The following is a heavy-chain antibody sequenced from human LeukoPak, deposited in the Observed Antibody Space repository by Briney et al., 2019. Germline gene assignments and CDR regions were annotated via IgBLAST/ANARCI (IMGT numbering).Heavy chain of an antibody. J-gene: IGHJ6*03. V-gene: IGHV1-8*01. CDR1: GYTFTSYD. D-gene: IGHD3-16*01. CDR2: MNPNSGNT. Sequence: ASVKVSCKAPGYTFTSYDINWVRQATGQGLEWMGWMNPNSGNTGYAQKFQGRVTMTRNTSISTAYMELSSLRSEDTAVYYCARAGEKGEYYYYYYMDVWGKGTTVTVSS. CDR3: ARAGEKGEYYYYYYMDV.